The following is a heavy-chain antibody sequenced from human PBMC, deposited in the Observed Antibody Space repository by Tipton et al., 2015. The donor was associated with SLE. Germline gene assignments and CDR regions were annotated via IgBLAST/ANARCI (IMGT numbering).Heavy chain of an antibody. J-gene: IGHJ3*02. CDR2: INHSGST. CDR3: AGVSRDAFEI. V-gene: IGHV4-39*07. CDR1: GVSISSGGFY. D-gene: IGHD5/OR15-5a*01. Sequence: TLSLTCTVSGVSISSGGFYWSWIRQPPGKGLEWIGEINHSGSTNYNPSLKSRVTISVDTSKNQFSLKLSSVTAADTAVYYCAGVSRDAFEIWGQGTMVTVSS.